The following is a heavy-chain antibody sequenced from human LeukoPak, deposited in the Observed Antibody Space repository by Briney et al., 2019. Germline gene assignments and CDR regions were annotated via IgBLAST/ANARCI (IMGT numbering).Heavy chain of an antibody. D-gene: IGHD1-26*01. CDR3: AKSLLTTASGTGRAFDL. V-gene: IGHV3-23*01. Sequence: GGSLRLSCAASRFSFSAYPMGWVRRAPGRGLEWVSGISAGGDLTFHADPVKGRFTITRDNSKNTLYLQMNSLRADDTAEYYCAKSLLTTASGTGRAFDLWGQGTMVTVSS. CDR1: RFSFSAYP. CDR2: ISAGGDLT. J-gene: IGHJ3*01.